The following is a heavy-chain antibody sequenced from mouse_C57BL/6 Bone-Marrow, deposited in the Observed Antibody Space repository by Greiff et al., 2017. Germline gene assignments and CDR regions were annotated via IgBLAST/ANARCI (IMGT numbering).Heavy chain of an antibody. V-gene: IGHV5-17*01. Sequence: VQLKESGGGLVKPGGSLKLSCAASGFTFSNYGMHWVRQAPEKGLDGFPYFSSGSSTNYYADTVKGRFTISRDNAKNTLFLQITSLRSEDTAMYYCARGYYDYHYYAMDYWGQGTSVTVSS. CDR2: FSSGSSTN. CDR1: GFTFSNYG. J-gene: IGHJ4*01. CDR3: ARGYYDYHYYAMDY. D-gene: IGHD2-4*01.